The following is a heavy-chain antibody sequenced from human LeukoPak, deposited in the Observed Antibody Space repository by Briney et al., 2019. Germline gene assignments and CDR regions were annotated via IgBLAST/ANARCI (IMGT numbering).Heavy chain of an antibody. Sequence: VASVKVSCKASGYIFTAYYVYWVRQAPGQGLEWMGWMNPNSGNTGYAQKFQGRVTMTRNTSISTAYMELSSLRSEDTAVYYCARHVSYSSSWYPFDYWGQGTLVTVSS. V-gene: IGHV1-8*02. J-gene: IGHJ4*02. CDR1: GYIFTAYY. CDR3: ARHVSYSSSWYPFDY. D-gene: IGHD6-13*01. CDR2: MNPNSGNT.